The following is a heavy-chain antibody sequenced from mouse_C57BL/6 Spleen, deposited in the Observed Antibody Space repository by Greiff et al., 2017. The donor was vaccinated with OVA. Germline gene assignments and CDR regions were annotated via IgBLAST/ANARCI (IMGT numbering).Heavy chain of an antibody. V-gene: IGHV14-1*01. Sequence: VQLQQSGAELVRPGASVKLSCTASGFNIKDYYMHWVKQRPEQGLEWIGRIDPGDGDTEYAPKFQGKATMTADTSSNTAYLQLSSLTSEDTAVYYCTTLTYGKYAMDYWGQGTSVTVSS. D-gene: IGHD2-1*01. CDR1: GFNIKDYY. CDR3: TTLTYGKYAMDY. CDR2: IDPGDGDT. J-gene: IGHJ4*01.